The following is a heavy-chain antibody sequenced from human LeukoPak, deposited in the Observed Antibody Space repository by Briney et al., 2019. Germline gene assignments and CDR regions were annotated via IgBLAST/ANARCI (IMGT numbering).Heavy chain of an antibody. D-gene: IGHD3-22*01. CDR2: INPSGGST. CDR3: ARDSPDYYGSSGYSAPVV. J-gene: IGHJ4*02. V-gene: IGHV1-46*01. CDR1: GYTFTSYY. Sequence: GASVKVSCKASGYTFTSYYMHWVRQAPGQGLEWMGIINPSGGSTSYAQKFQGRVTITADESTSTAYMELSSLRSEDTAVYYCARDSPDYYGSSGYSAPVVWGQGTLVTVSS.